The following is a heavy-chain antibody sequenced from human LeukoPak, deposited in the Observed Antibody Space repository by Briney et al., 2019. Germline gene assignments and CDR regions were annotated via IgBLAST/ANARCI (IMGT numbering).Heavy chain of an antibody. CDR1: GFIFSDYY. Sequence: PGGSLTVSCAASGFIFSDYYMTWIRQAPGKGLEWLSYISGSGSDTNYADSVKGRFTTSRDNAKNSLYLQMNSLRAEDTAVYYCARVGSIAAAGTPDYWGQGTLVTVSS. J-gene: IGHJ4*02. D-gene: IGHD6-13*01. CDR3: ARVGSIAAAGTPDY. CDR2: ISGSGSDT. V-gene: IGHV3-11*06.